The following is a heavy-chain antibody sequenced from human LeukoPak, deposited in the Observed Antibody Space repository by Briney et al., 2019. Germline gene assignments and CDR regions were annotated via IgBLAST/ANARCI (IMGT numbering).Heavy chain of an antibody. Sequence: ASVKVSCKASGGTFSSYAISWVRQAPGQGLEWMGWISAANGNTKYSQKFQGRVTISSDPSASTVYVGVSSLSSGDTAVYYCARDSGAPYNWFDLWGQGTLVTVSS. J-gene: IGHJ5*02. CDR1: GGTFSSYA. CDR2: ISAANGNT. V-gene: IGHV1-3*01. CDR3: ARDSGAPYNWFDL. D-gene: IGHD3-10*01.